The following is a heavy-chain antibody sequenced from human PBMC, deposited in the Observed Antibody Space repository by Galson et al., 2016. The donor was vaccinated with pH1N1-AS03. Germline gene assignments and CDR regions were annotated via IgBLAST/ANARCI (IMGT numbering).Heavy chain of an antibody. V-gene: IGHV3-48*04. CDR2: IGGGTDSI. D-gene: IGHD5-24*01. CDR1: GFTFNTYG. Sequence: SLRLSCAASGFTFNTYGMFWVRQAPGKGLEWISYIGGGTDSIYYGDSVKGRLIVSRDNIRKSVYLQMNTLGVEDTALYYCASRRWLQNEYYFDHWGHGVLVIVSA. CDR3: ASRRWLQNEYYFDH. J-gene: IGHJ4*01.